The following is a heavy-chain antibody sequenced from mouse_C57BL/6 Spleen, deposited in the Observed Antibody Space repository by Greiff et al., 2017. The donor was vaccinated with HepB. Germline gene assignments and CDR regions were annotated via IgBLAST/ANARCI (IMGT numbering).Heavy chain of an antibody. V-gene: IGHV1-80*01. D-gene: IGHD1-1*01. CDR2: LYPGDGDT. J-gene: IGHJ4*01. CDR3: ARGDGSSPYYYAMDY. CDR1: GYAFSSYW. Sequence: QVQLQQSGAELVKPGASVKISCKASGYAFSSYWMNWVKQRPGKGLEWIGQLYPGDGDTNYNGKFKGKATLTADKSSSTAYMQLSSLTSEDSAVYFCARGDGSSPYYYAMDYWGQGTSVTVSS.